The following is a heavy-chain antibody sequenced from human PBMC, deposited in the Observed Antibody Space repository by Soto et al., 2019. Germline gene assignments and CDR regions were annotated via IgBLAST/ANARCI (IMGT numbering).Heavy chain of an antibody. V-gene: IGHV4-59*08. CDR3: ARLRKHYFMDV. J-gene: IGHJ6*03. CDR2: IYYSGTT. Sequence: QVQLQESGPGLVKPSETLSLTCSVSGGSISGLYWSWVRQPPGRGLEWIGWIYYSGTTNYNPSLKSRVTISVDTSKNQFSLKLSSVTAADTAIYYCARLRKHYFMDVWGKGTTVTVSS. CDR1: GGSISGLY.